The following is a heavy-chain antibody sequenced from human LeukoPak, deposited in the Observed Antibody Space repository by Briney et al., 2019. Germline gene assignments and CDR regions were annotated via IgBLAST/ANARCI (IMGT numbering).Heavy chain of an antibody. CDR3: ARIRGIAA. Sequence: SETLSLTCTVSGGSISSSSYYWSWIRQPPGKGLEWIGEINHSGSTNYNPSLKSRVTISVDTSKNQFSLKLSSVTAADTAVYYCARIRGIAAWGQGTLVTVSS. V-gene: IGHV4-39*07. D-gene: IGHD6-13*01. J-gene: IGHJ5*02. CDR2: INHSGST. CDR1: GGSISSSSYY.